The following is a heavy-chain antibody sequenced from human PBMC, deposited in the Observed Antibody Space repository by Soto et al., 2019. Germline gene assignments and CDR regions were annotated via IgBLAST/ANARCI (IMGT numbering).Heavy chain of an antibody. CDR2: IHYSGTT. D-gene: IGHD6-13*01. V-gene: IGHV4-59*01. Sequence: SETLSLTFTVSGGSMRNYFWTWIRQPPGKGLEWIGYIHYSGTTSFFPSYNPSLRSRVTISEDTSKNQFSLKLLSVTTADTAVYFCAAGEASSRNLAPYYLDFWGQGTLVTVSS. J-gene: IGHJ4*02. CDR3: AAGEASSRNLAPYYLDF. CDR1: GGSMRNYF.